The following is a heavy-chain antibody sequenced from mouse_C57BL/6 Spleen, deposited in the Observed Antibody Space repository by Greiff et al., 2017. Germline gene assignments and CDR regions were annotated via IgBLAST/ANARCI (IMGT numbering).Heavy chain of an antibody. D-gene: IGHD2-4*01. CDR2: INPNNGGT. CDR1: GYTFTDYY. CDR3: ARPYDYGWFAY. V-gene: IGHV1-26*01. Sequence: VQLQQSGPELVKPGASVKISCKASGYTFTDYYMNWVKQSHGKSLEWIGDINPNNGGTSYNQKFKGKATLTVDKSSSTAYMELRSLTSEDSAVYYCARPYDYGWFAYWGQGTLVTVSA. J-gene: IGHJ3*01.